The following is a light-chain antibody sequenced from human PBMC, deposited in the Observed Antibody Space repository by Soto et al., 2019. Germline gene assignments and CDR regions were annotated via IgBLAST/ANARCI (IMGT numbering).Light chain of an antibody. Sequence: QSALTQPSSASGSSGESVTISCTGTSSDVGGYNYVSWYQQHPGKAPKLMISEVTKRPSGVPDRFSGSKSGNTASLTVSGLQADDEADYFCSSYAGSNNLIFGGGTKLTV. J-gene: IGLJ2*01. V-gene: IGLV2-8*01. CDR2: EVT. CDR3: SSYAGSNNLI. CDR1: SSDVGGYNY.